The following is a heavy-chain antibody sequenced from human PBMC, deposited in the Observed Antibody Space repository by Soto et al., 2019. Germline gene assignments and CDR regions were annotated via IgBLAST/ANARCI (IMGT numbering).Heavy chain of an antibody. CDR1: GYTFTSYD. CDR2: MNPNSGNT. V-gene: IGHV1-8*01. D-gene: IGHD3-16*01. J-gene: IGHJ5*02. Sequence: GASVKVSCKASGYTFTSYDINWVRQATGQGLEWMGWMNPNSGNTGYAQKCQGRVTMTRNTSISTAYMELSSLRSEDTAVYYCAREDLGGADFDPWGQGTLVTVSS. CDR3: AREDLGGADFDP.